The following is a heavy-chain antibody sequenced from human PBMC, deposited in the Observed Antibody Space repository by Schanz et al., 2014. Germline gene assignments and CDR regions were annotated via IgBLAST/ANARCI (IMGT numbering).Heavy chain of an antibody. CDR2: ISSGGTTT. Sequence: VHLLESGGGLVPPGGSLRLSCAASGFIFSDYYMAWIRQAPGKGPEYVSYISSGGTTTYHSDSVKGRLTISRDDAKKSMYLQMNNLRAEDTAVYYCVRVSFADPRLYRGMDRDIDYWGQGTLVTVSS. J-gene: IGHJ4*02. D-gene: IGHD5-18*01. V-gene: IGHV3-11*04. CDR1: GFIFSDYY. CDR3: VRVSFADPRLYRGMDRDIDY.